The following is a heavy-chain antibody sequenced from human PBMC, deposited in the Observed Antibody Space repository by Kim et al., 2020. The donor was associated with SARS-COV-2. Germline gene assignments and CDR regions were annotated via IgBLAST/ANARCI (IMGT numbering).Heavy chain of an antibody. D-gene: IGHD5-12*01. CDR2: VYYSGTT. Sequence: SETLSLTCTVSGGSVSNYRYYWSWIRQPPGKGLEWIGYVYYSGTTNYNPSLKSRVTISVDTSKHQFSLKLSSVTAADTAVYYCARFDDGYKTYYFDYWGQGTLVTVSS. J-gene: IGHJ4*02. CDR1: GGSVSNYRYY. CDR3: ARFDDGYKTYYFDY. V-gene: IGHV4-61*01.